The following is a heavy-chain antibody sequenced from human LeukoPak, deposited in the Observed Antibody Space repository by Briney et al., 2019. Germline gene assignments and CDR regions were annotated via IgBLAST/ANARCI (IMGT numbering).Heavy chain of an antibody. Sequence: GGSLRLSCSTSGFVFSFNAMHWVRQAPGRGLEWVAFIRSDGSDKFYADFVRGRVTISRDNSKNTLYLRMNSLRVEDTAVYYCAKDRGYSSDYWGQGTLVTVSS. V-gene: IGHV3-30*02. CDR3: AKDRGYSSDY. D-gene: IGHD5-18*01. J-gene: IGHJ4*02. CDR2: IRSDGSDK. CDR1: GFVFSFNA.